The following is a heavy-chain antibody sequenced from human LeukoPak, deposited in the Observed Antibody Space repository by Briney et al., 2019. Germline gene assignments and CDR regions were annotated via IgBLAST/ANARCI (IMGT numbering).Heavy chain of an antibody. CDR1: GFSFSSYS. Sequence: PGGSLRLSCAASGFSFSSYSMNWVRQAPGKGLEWVSYISSSSSTIYYADSVKGRFTISRDNAKNSLYLQMNSLRDEDTAVYYCASHTLKMTTVTSDAFDIWGQGTMVTVSS. J-gene: IGHJ3*02. CDR3: ASHTLKMTTVTSDAFDI. CDR2: ISSSSSTI. V-gene: IGHV3-48*02. D-gene: IGHD4-17*01.